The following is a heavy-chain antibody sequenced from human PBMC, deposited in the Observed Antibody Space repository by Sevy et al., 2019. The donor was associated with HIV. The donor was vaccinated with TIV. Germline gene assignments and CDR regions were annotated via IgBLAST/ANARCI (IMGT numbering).Heavy chain of an antibody. CDR2: ISGPSIST. Sequence: GGSLRLSCAASGFTFNTHAMSWVRQAPGKGLEWVSLISGPSISTYYADSVKGRFTISRDNSKNTLYLQMNNLRDDDTAVYYCAKALNPALESMIEVVLRTLKGLDVWGQGTTVTVSS. J-gene: IGHJ3*01. V-gene: IGHV3-23*01. CDR1: GFTFNTHA. D-gene: IGHD3-22*01. CDR3: AKALNPALESMIEVVLRTLKGLDV.